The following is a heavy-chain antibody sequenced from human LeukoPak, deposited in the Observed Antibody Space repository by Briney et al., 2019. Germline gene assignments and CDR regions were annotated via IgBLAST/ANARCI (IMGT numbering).Heavy chain of an antibody. Sequence: PGGSLRLSCAASGFTFSSYAMHWVRQAPGKGLEWVAVISYDGSNKYYADSVKGRFTISRDNSKNTLYLQMNSLRAEDTAVCYCARDGSSSWYYFDYWGQGTLATVSS. CDR2: ISYDGSNK. CDR1: GFTFSSYA. J-gene: IGHJ4*02. D-gene: IGHD6-13*01. V-gene: IGHV3-30*01. CDR3: ARDGSSSWYYFDY.